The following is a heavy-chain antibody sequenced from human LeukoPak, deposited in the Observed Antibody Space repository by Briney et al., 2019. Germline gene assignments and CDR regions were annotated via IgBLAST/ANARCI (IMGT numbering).Heavy chain of an antibody. CDR1: GGSISSSTYY. CDR3: ARQAISGYDPPPFDS. CDR2: LYYSGST. D-gene: IGHD5-12*01. J-gene: IGHJ4*02. Sequence: KPSETLSLTCTVSGGSISSSTYYWGWIRRPPGKGLEWIGNLYYSGSTYYNPSLKSRVTISVDTSKNQFSLKLSSVTAADTAVYYRARQAISGYDPPPFDSWGQGTLVTVSS. V-gene: IGHV4-39*01.